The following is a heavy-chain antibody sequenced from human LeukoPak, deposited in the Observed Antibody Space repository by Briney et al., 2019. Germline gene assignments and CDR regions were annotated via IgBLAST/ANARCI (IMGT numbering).Heavy chain of an antibody. CDR1: GFTFSSYV. Sequence: PGGSLRLSCAASGFTFSSYVMHWVRQAPGKGLEWVAIISYDGSNEYYADSVKGRFTISRDNSKNTLYLQMNSLRAEDTAVYYCARDRDYGDYVGSYFDYWGQGTLVTVSS. D-gene: IGHD4-17*01. J-gene: IGHJ4*02. CDR3: ARDRDYGDYVGSYFDY. CDR2: ISYDGSNE. V-gene: IGHV3-30*04.